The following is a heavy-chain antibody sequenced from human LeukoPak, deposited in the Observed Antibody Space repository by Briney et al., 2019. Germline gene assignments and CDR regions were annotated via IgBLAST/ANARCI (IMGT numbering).Heavy chain of an antibody. Sequence: ASVKVSCKASGYTFTSYGISWVRQAPGQGLEWMGWISAYNGNTNYAQKLQGRVTMTTDTSTSTAYMELRSLRSDDTAVYYCARSGYCSSTSCYSHIYYYYGMDVRGQGTTVTVSS. V-gene: IGHV1-18*01. CDR3: ARSGYCSSTSCYSHIYYYYGMDV. CDR1: GYTFTSYG. J-gene: IGHJ6*02. CDR2: ISAYNGNT. D-gene: IGHD2-2*01.